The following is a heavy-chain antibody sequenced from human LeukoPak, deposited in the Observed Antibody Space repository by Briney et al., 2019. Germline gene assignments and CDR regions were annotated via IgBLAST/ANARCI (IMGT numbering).Heavy chain of an antibody. CDR2: IYYSGST. D-gene: IGHD3-3*01. V-gene: IGHV4-59*01. CDR3: ARVGRDFWSGYYTAYFDY. J-gene: IGHJ4*02. CDR1: GGSISSYY. Sequence: SETLSLTCTVSGGSISSYYWSWIRQPPGKGLEWIGYIYYSGSTNYNPSLKSRVTISVDTSKNQFSLKLSSVTAADTAVYYCARVGRDFWSGYYTAYFDYWGQGTLVTVSS.